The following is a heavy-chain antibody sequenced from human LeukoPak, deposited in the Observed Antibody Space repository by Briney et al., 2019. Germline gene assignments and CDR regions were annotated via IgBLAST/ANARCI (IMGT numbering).Heavy chain of an antibody. J-gene: IGHJ6*02. Sequence: ASVKVSCKASGYTFTSYAMLWVRQAPGQRLEWMGWINAGNGNTKYSQKFQGRVTITRDTSASTAYMELSSLRSEDTAVYYCAGSTPLGYCSSTSCDLGNYYGMDVWGQGTTVTVSS. CDR3: AGSTPLGYCSSTSCDLGNYYGMDV. D-gene: IGHD2-2*01. CDR2: INAGNGNT. V-gene: IGHV1-3*01. CDR1: GYTFTSYA.